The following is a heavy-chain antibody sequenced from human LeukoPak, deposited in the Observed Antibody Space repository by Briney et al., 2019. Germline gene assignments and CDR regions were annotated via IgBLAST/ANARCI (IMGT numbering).Heavy chain of an antibody. D-gene: IGHD1-26*01. CDR1: GYIFTTYY. CDR3: ARGYTWESGSFFIDH. J-gene: IGHJ4*02. V-gene: IGHV1-46*01. CDR2: INPSGGSA. Sequence: ASVKVSCKASGYIFTTYYISWVRQAPEQGLEWMAIINPSGGSATYAQKFQGRVTMTRDTSTSTVYMELSGLRSEDTAVYYRARGYTWESGSFFIDHWGQGTLVTVSS.